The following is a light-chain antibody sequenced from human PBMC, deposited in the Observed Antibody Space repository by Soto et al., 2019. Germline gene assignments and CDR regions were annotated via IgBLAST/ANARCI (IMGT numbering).Light chain of an antibody. CDR2: GNS. Sequence: QSVLTQPPSVSGAPGQRVTISCTGSSSNIGAGYDVHWYQQLPGTAPKLLIYGNSNRPSGVPARVSGSKSGTSASLAITGLQAEDEADYYCQSYDSSLSVVFGGGTKLTVL. CDR1: SSNIGAGYD. V-gene: IGLV1-40*01. J-gene: IGLJ2*01. CDR3: QSYDSSLSVV.